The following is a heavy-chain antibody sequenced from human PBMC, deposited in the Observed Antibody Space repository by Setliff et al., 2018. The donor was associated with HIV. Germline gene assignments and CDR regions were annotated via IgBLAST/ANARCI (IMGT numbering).Heavy chain of an antibody. CDR2: ISSSGGT. J-gene: IGHJ5*02. Sequence: LSLTCSVSGDSISRSNYYWGWTRQSPGKGLEWVGSISSSGGTSYSAASLKSRVTLSIDTSKNQFSLKLTSVTAADTAMYYCARTGWAQLMQGAWFGPWGQGVLVTVSS. CDR1: GDSISRSNYY. D-gene: IGHD2-8*01. CDR3: ARTGWAQLMQGAWFGP. V-gene: IGHV4-39*01.